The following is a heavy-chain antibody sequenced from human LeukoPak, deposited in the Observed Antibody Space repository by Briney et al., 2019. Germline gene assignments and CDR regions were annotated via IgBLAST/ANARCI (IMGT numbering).Heavy chain of an antibody. D-gene: IGHD4-17*01. V-gene: IGHV3-30-3*01. CDR3: AILPPTTDLVPDY. CDR1: GFTFSSYA. CDR2: ISYDGSNK. Sequence: GGSLRLSCAASGFTFSSYAMHWVRQAPGKGLEWVAVISYDGSNKYYADSVKGRFTISRDNSKNTLYLQMNSLRAEDTAVYYCAILPPTTDLVPDYWGQGTLVTVSS. J-gene: IGHJ4*02.